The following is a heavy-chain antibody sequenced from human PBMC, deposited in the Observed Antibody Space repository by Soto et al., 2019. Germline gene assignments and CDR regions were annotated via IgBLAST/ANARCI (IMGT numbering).Heavy chain of an antibody. CDR1: GGSVSSGSYY. J-gene: IGHJ5*02. V-gene: IGHV4-61*01. CDR3: ARGFLGRITIFGVAPGWFDP. Sequence: SETLSLTCTVSGGSVSSGSYYWSWIRQPPGKGLEWIGYIYYSGSTNYNPSLKSRVTISVDTSKNQFSLKLTSVTAADTAVYYCARGFLGRITIFGVAPGWFDPWGQGTLVTVSS. CDR2: IYYSGST. D-gene: IGHD3-3*01.